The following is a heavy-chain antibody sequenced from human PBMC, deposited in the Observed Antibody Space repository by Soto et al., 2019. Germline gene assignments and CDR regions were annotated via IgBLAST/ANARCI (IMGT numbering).Heavy chain of an antibody. CDR1: GFTFSSYA. CDR3: AKDLGGYSGYAFDY. Sequence: EVQLLESGGGLVQPGGSLRLSCAASGFTFSSYAMSWVRQAPGRGLEWVSAISSSGGSTDYADSGKGRFTIARDNSKNTLYLQMNSLRAEDTAVYYCAKDLGGYSGYAFDYWGQGTLVTVSS. V-gene: IGHV3-23*01. CDR2: ISSSGGST. D-gene: IGHD5-12*01. J-gene: IGHJ4*02.